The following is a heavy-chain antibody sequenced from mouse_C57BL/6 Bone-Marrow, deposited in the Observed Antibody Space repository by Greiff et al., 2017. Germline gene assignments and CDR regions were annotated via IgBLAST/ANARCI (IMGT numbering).Heavy chain of an antibody. CDR3: ARSGFLLCDY. J-gene: IGHJ2*01. CDR1: GYTFTSYW. V-gene: IGHV1-64*01. CDR2: IHPNSGST. Sequence: VQLQESGAELVKPGASVKLSCKASGYTFTSYWMHWVKQRPGQGLEWIGMIHPNSGSTNYNEKFKSKATLTVDKSSSTAYMQLSSLRSEVSSVYYCARSGFLLCDYWGQGTTLTVSS. D-gene: IGHD2-1*01.